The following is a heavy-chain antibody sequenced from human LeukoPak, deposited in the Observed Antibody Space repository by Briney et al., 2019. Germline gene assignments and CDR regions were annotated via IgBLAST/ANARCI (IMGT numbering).Heavy chain of an antibody. CDR1: GGSISSSSYY. D-gene: IGHD5-12*01. Sequence: SETLSLTCTVSGGSISSSSYYWGWIRQPPGKGLEWIGTIYYSGSTYYNPSLKSRVTMSVDTSKNQFSLKLSSVTAADTAVYYCARDRREYSGYNWVDYWGQGTLVTVSS. J-gene: IGHJ4*02. V-gene: IGHV4-39*07. CDR2: IYYSGST. CDR3: ARDRREYSGYNWVDY.